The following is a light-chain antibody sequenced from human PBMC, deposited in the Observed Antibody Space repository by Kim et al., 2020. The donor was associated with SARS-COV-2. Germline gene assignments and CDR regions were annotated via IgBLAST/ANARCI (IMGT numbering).Light chain of an antibody. J-gene: IGLJ1*01. CDR1: SSDVGGFNY. V-gene: IGLV2-14*03. CDR2: DVR. CDR3: SSYTSTSTYV. Sequence: QSVLTQPASVSGSPGQSITISCTGTSSDVGGFNYVSWYQQHPGKAPKLMIYDVRKRFSGVSDRFSGSKSGNTASLTISGLQPEDEADYYCSSYTSTSTYVFATGTKVTVL.